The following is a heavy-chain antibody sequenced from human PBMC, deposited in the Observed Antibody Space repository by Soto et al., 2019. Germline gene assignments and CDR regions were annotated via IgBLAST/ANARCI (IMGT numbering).Heavy chain of an antibody. CDR2: ISGSGGST. J-gene: IGHJ4*02. D-gene: IGHD3-22*01. Sequence: EVQLLESGGGLVQPGGSLRLSCAASGFTFSSYVMSWVRQAPGKGLEWVSAISGSGGSTYYADSVKGRFTISRDNSKNTLYLQMNSLRAEDTAVYYCAKPPIVVVMVAPFDYWGQGTLVTVSS. CDR1: GFTFSSYV. CDR3: AKPPIVVVMVAPFDY. V-gene: IGHV3-23*01.